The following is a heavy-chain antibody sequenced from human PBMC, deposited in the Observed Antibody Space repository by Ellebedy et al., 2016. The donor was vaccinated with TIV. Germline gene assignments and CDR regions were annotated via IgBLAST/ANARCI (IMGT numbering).Heavy chain of an antibody. V-gene: IGHV3-30*03. CDR3: ARVFQSYYFDY. CDR2: ISYDRSNK. Sequence: GGSLRLSCAASGFIFGSYDMYWVRQAPGKGLDWVAVISYDRSNKDYADSVKGRFTISRDNSKNTLYLQMNSLRPEDTAVYYCARVFQSYYFDYWGQGTLVTVAS. J-gene: IGHJ4*02. CDR1: GFIFGSYD. D-gene: IGHD3-10*01.